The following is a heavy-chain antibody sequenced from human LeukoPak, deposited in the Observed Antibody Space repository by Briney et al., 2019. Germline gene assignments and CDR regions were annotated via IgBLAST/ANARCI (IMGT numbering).Heavy chain of an antibody. Sequence: PSETLSLTCAVYGGSFSGYYWSWIRQPPGKGLEWIGEINHSGSTNYNPSLKSRVTISVDTSKNQFSLKRSSVTAADTAVYYCARGLEGYYYYYMDIWGKGTTVTVSS. D-gene: IGHD1-1*01. CDR3: ARGLEGYYYYYMDI. CDR2: INHSGST. V-gene: IGHV4-34*01. J-gene: IGHJ6*03. CDR1: GGSFSGYY.